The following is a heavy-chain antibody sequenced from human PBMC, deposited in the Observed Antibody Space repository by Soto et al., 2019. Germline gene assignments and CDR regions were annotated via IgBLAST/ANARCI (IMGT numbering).Heavy chain of an antibody. CDR3: ARDTGDFDYYGMDV. D-gene: IGHD2-21*01. CDR1: GFTVSSNY. J-gene: IGHJ6*02. V-gene: IGHV3-53*01. Sequence: PGGSLRLSCAASGFTVSSNYMSWVRQAPGKGLEWVSVIYSGGSTYYADSVKGRFTISRDNSKNTLYLQMNSLRAEDTAVYYCARDTGDFDYYGMDVWGQGTTVTVS. CDR2: IYSGGST.